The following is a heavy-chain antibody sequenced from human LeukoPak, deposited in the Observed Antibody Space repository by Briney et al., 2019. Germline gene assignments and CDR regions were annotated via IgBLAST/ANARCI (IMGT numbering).Heavy chain of an antibody. CDR1: GFTFSSYG. Sequence: PGGSLRLSCAASGFTFSSYGMHWVRQAPGKGLEWVAVIWYDGSNKYYADSVKGRFTTSRDNSKNTLYLQMNSLRAEDTAVYYCARGIAVAGALDYWGQGTLVTVSS. CDR2: IWYDGSNK. D-gene: IGHD6-19*01. V-gene: IGHV3-33*01. J-gene: IGHJ4*02. CDR3: ARGIAVAGALDY.